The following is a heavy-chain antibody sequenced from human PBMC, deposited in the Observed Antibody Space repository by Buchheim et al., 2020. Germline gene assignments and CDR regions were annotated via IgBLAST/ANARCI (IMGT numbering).Heavy chain of an antibody. CDR1: GGSISTTTYY. V-gene: IGHV4-39*01. CDR3: ARHSDAYNFFDY. Sequence: QVQLQESGPGLLKPSETLSLTCTVSGGSISTTTYYWDWIRQSPGKGLEWIGNVHYTGTTYYNPSLKSRATMSVATSKNQFSLKLISVTAADTALYYCARHSDAYNFFDYWGQGTL. D-gene: IGHD5-24*01. CDR2: VHYTGTT. J-gene: IGHJ4*02.